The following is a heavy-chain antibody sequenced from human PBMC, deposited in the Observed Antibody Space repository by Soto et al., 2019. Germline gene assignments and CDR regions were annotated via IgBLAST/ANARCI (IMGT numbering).Heavy chain of an antibody. CDR1: GFTFSSYA. V-gene: IGHV3-30*14. J-gene: IGHJ4*02. CDR3: ARLDKLTGGWS. Sequence: QVQLVESGGGVVQPGRSLRLSCAASGFTFSSYAMHWVRRATGKGLEWVAAVSHDGKSGFYADSVSGRFTVSRDNSNNLLYLQMDRLRPEDTALFYCARLDKLTGGWSWGQGTAVTVSS. D-gene: IGHD6-19*01. CDR2: VSHDGKSG.